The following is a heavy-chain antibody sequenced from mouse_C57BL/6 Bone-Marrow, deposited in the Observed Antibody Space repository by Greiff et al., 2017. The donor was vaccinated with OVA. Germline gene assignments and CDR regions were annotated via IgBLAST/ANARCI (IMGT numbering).Heavy chain of an antibody. CDR2: IDPSDSYT. V-gene: IGHV1-59*01. CDR3: ARSPWYGSYAMDY. D-gene: IGHD2-10*02. J-gene: IGHJ4*01. Sequence: QVQLQQPGAELVRPGTSVKLSCKASGYTFTSYWMHWVKQRPGQGLEWIGVIDPSDSYTNYNQKFKGKATLTVDTSSRTAYMQLSSLSSEDSAVYYCARSPWYGSYAMDYWGQGTSVTVSS. CDR1: GYTFTSYW.